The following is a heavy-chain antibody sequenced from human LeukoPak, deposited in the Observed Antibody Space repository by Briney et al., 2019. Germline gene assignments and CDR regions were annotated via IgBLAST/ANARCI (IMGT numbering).Heavy chain of an antibody. J-gene: IGHJ5*02. V-gene: IGHV1-46*01. D-gene: IGHD3-10*01. CDR3: ARERITMVRGTQYNWFDP. Sequence: GASVKVSCKASGYTFTSYYMHWVRQAPGQGLEWMGIINPSGGSTSYAQKFQGRVTMTRDTSTSTVYMELSSLRSEDAAVYYCARERITMVRGTQYNWFDPWGQGTLVTVSS. CDR2: INPSGGST. CDR1: GYTFTSYY.